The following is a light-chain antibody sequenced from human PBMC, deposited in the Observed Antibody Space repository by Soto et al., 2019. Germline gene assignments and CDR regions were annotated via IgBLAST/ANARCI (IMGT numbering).Light chain of an antibody. J-gene: IGLJ3*02. V-gene: IGLV2-14*01. CDR1: SSDVGGYNY. Sequence: QSALTQPASVSGSPGQSITISCTGTSSDVGGYNYVSWYQQHPGKAPKLMIYEVSNRPSGVSNRFSGSKSGNTASLTISGLQAEAEADYYCSSYTSSITRVFGGGTQLTVL. CDR3: SSYTSSITRV. CDR2: EVS.